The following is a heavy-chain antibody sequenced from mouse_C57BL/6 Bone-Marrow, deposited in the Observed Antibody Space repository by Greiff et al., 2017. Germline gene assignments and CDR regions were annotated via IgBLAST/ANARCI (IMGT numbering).Heavy chain of an antibody. CDR2: IYPSDSET. CDR1: GYTFTSYW. Sequence: VQLQQPGAELVRPGSSVKLSCKASGYTFTSYWMDWVKQRPGQGLEWIGNIYPSDSETHYNQKFKDKATLTVDKSSSTAYMQLSSLTYEDSAVYYCARRRAYAMDYWGQGTSVTVSS. J-gene: IGHJ4*01. V-gene: IGHV1-61*01. CDR3: ARRRAYAMDY.